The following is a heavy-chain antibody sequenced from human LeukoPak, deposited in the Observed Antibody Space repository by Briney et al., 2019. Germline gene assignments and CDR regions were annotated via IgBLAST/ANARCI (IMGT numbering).Heavy chain of an antibody. V-gene: IGHV2-5*02. CDR1: GFSLSTSGVG. J-gene: IGHJ4*02. CDR2: IYWDDDK. CDR3: ALSLYSGYGRYFDY. Sequence: SGPTLVKPTQTLTLTCTFSGFSLSTSGVGGGWIRQPPGKALEWLALIYWDDDKRYSPSLKSRLTITKDTSKNQVVLTMTNMDPVDTATYYCALSLYSGYGRYFDYWGQGTLVTVSS. D-gene: IGHD5-12*01.